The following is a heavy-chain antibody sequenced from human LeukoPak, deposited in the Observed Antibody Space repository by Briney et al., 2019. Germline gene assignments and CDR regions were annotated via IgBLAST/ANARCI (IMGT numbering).Heavy chain of an antibody. CDR1: GFTFSSYA. J-gene: IGHJ6*02. Sequence: GGSLRLSCAASGFTFSSYAMSWVRQAPGKGLEWVSNMSGSGGSTYYADSVKGRFTISRDNSKNTLYLQMNSLRAEDTAVYYCASLYSYGMDVWGQGTTVTVSS. CDR3: ASLYSYGMDV. V-gene: IGHV3-23*01. CDR2: MSGSGGST. D-gene: IGHD2-2*02.